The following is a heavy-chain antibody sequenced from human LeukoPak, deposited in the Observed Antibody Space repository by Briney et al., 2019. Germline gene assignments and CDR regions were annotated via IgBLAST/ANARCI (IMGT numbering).Heavy chain of an antibody. CDR2: ISYDGSNK. D-gene: IGHD3-3*01. Sequence: GGSLRLSCAASGFTFSSYWMNWARQAPGKGLEWVAVISYDGSNKYYADSVKGRFTISRDNSKNTLYLQMNSLRAEDTAVYYCARDSIPVLRFLEWLSPYYYYYGMDVWGQGTTVTVSS. V-gene: IGHV3-30-3*01. J-gene: IGHJ6*02. CDR1: GFTFSSYW. CDR3: ARDSIPVLRFLEWLSPYYYYYGMDV.